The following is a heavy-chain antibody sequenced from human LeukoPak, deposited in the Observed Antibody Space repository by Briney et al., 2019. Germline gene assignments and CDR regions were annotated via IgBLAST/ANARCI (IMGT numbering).Heavy chain of an antibody. V-gene: IGHV1-46*01. CDR1: GYTFTRYY. Sequence: WASVKVSCKASGYTFTRYYMHWVRQAPGQGLEWRGIINPSGGSTSYAQKFQGRVTMTRDTSTSTVYMELSSLRSEDTAVYYCARDLRDTDAFDIWGQGTMVTVSS. CDR3: ARDLRDTDAFDI. J-gene: IGHJ3*02. CDR2: INPSGGST.